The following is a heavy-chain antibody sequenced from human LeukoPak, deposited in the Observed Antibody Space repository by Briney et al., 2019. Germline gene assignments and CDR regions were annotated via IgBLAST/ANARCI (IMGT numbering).Heavy chain of an antibody. CDR3: ARDTGWELRHDY. CDR2: IYYSGST. V-gene: IGHV4-39*07. J-gene: IGHJ4*02. Sequence: PSETLSLTCTVSGGSISSSSYYWGWIRQPPGKGLEWIGSIYYSGSTYYNPSLKSRVTISVDTSKNQFSLKLSSVTAADTAVYYCARDTGWELRHDYWGQGTLVTVSS. CDR1: GGSISSSSYY. D-gene: IGHD1-26*01.